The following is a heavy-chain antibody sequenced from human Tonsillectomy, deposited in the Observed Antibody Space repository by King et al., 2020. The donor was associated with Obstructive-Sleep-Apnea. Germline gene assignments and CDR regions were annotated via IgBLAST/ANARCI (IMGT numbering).Heavy chain of an antibody. CDR1: GFTFSTYS. Sequence: VQLVESGGGLVKPGGSLRLSCAASGFTFSTYSMNWVRQAPGKGLEWVSSISSGGIYIYSADSVKGRFTISRDNAKNSLYLEMNSLRAEDTAVYYCARDLITGEGYQYAFDIWGQGTMVTVSS. D-gene: IGHD1-20*01. V-gene: IGHV3-21*01. J-gene: IGHJ3*02. CDR3: ARDLITGEGYQYAFDI. CDR2: ISSGGIYI.